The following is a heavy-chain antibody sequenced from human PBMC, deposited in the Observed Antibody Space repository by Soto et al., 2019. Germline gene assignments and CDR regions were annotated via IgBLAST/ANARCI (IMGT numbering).Heavy chain of an antibody. D-gene: IGHD3-16*02. V-gene: IGHV3-30*18. CDR2: ISYDGSNK. Sequence: QVQLVESGGGVVQPGRSLRLSCAASGFTFSSYGMHWVRQAPGKGLEWVAVISYDGSNKYYADSVKGRFTISRDNSKNTLYLQMNSLRAEDTAVYYCAKDTPHYDYIWGSYRYKVDYWSQGTLVTVSS. CDR3: AKDTPHYDYIWGSYRYKVDY. CDR1: GFTFSSYG. J-gene: IGHJ4*02.